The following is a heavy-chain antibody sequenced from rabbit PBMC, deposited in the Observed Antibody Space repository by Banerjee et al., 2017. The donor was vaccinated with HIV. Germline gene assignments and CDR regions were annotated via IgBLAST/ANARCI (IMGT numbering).Heavy chain of an antibody. J-gene: IGHJ4*01. CDR2: IYNGDGST. V-gene: IGHV1S47*01. CDR1: GFDFSSNA. Sequence: EESGGDLVKPGASLTLTCKASGFDFSSNAMCWVRQAPGKGPEWIGCIYNGDGSTYYASWVNGRFTISRSTSLNTVTLQMTSLTAADTATYFCARVYPDSRYFNLWGQGTLVTVS. D-gene: IGHD8-1*01. CDR3: ARVYPDSRYFNL.